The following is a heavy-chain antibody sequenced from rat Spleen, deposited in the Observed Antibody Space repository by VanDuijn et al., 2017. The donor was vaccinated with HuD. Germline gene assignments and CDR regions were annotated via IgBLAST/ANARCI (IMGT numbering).Heavy chain of an antibody. CDR3: ASITSAAYFDY. J-gene: IGHJ2*01. CDR1: GFTFSNSG. D-gene: IGHD1-2*01. CDR2: ISFDGSHT. Sequence: EVQLVESNGGLVQPGRSLKLSCAASGFTFSNSGMAWVCQAPTKGLEWVATISFDGSHTYYRDSVKGRFTISRDNAKNTLYLQVDSLRAEDTATYYCASITSAAYFDYWGQGVMVTVSS. V-gene: IGHV5-29*01.